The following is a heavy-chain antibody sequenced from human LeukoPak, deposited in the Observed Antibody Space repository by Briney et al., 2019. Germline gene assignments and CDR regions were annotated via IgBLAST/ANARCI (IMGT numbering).Heavy chain of an antibody. D-gene: IGHD3-16*01. J-gene: IGHJ4*02. CDR1: GFTFSSYA. Sequence: GGSLRLSCAASGFTFSSYATHWVGQAPGKGLEWVAVISYDGSNKYYADSVKGRFTISRDNSKNTLYLQINSLRAEDTAVYYCAKDPGGERGLLAFDYWGQGTVVTVSS. CDR2: ISYDGSNK. CDR3: AKDPGGERGLLAFDY. V-gene: IGHV3-30*04.